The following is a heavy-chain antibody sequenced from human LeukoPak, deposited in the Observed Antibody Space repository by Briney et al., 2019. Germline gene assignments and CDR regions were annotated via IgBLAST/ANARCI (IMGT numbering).Heavy chain of an antibody. V-gene: IGHV3-7*01. CDR2: IKQDGSEK. J-gene: IGHJ4*02. CDR1: GFTFSSYW. D-gene: IGHD1-26*01. CDR3: ARRRYSGSSQHFDY. Sequence: TGGSLRLSCAASGFTFSSYWMSWVRQAPGKGLEWVANIKQDGSEKYYVDSVKGRFTISRDNAKNSLYLQMNSLRAEDTAVYYCARRRYSGSSQHFDYWGQGILVTVSS.